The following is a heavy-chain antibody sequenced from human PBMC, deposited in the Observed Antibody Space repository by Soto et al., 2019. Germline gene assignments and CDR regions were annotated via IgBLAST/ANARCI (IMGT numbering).Heavy chain of an antibody. V-gene: IGHV4-31*03. J-gene: IGHJ6*02. CDR3: ARDPSNYDILTGYPCYYGMDV. Sequence: SETLSLTCTVSGGSISSGGYYWSWIRQHPGKGLEWIGYIYYSGSTYYNPSLKSRVTISVDTSKNQFSLKLSSVTAADTAVYYCARDPSNYDILTGYPCYYGMDVWGQGTTVTVSS. CDR1: GGSISSGGYY. D-gene: IGHD3-9*01. CDR2: IYYSGST.